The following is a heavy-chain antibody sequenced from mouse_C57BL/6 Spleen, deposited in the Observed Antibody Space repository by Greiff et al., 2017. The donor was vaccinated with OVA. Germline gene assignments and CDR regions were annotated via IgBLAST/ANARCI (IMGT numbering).Heavy chain of an antibody. V-gene: IGHV8-8*01. CDR3: ARTYYGSSYPSYAMDY. CDR2: IWWDDDK. Sequence: QVTLKVSGPGILQPSQTLSLTCSFSGFSLSTFGMGVGWIRQPSGKGLEWLAHIWWDDDKYYNPALKSRLTISKDTSKNQVFLKIANVDTADTATYYCARTYYGSSYPSYAMDYWGQGTSVTVSS. J-gene: IGHJ4*01. D-gene: IGHD1-1*01. CDR1: GFSLSTFGMG.